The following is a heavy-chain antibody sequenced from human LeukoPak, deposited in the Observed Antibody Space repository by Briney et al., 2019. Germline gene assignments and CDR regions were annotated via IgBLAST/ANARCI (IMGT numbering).Heavy chain of an antibody. CDR3: ARVGYSGPEGYFDY. V-gene: IGHV1-69*13. J-gene: IGHJ4*02. CDR2: IIPIFGTA. CDR1: GYTFTSYG. Sequence: GASVKVSCKASGYTFTSYGISWVRQAPGQGLEWMGGIIPIFGTANYAQKFQGRVTITADESTSTAYMELSSLRSEDTAVYYCARVGYSGPEGYFDYWGQGTLVTVSS. D-gene: IGHD5-12*01.